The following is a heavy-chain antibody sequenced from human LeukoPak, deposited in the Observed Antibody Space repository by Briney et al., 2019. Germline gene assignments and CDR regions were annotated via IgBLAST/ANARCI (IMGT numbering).Heavy chain of an antibody. CDR3: ARRLGDNYANFYYYYRDI. CDR2: ISIDDDTA. J-gene: IGHJ6*03. Sequence: GGSLRLSCAASGFTFSSYAMNWVRHAPGQGLEWVSSISIDDDTAYYADSVKGRFTIPRDNSKNTLYLQMNSLRAEDTAVYYCARRLGDNYANFYYYYRDIWGGGTTVRVSS. V-gene: IGHV3-23*01. D-gene: IGHD3-16*01. CDR1: GFTFSSYA.